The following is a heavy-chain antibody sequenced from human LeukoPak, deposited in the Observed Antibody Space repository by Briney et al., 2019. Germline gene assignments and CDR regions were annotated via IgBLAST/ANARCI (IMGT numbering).Heavy chain of an antibody. CDR2: ISSSSSSI. CDR3: ATYGSGSYYFDY. J-gene: IGHJ4*02. V-gene: IGHV3-48*01. CDR1: GFTFSSYS. D-gene: IGHD3-10*01. Sequence: GGSLRLSCAASGFTFSSYSMNWVRQAPGKGLEWVSYISSSSSSIYYADSVKGRFTISRDDAKDSLYLQMNSLRAEDTAVYYCATYGSGSYYFDYWGQGTLVTVSS.